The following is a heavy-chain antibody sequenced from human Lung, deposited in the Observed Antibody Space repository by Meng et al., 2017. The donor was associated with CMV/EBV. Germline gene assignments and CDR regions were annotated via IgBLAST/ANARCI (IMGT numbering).Heavy chain of an antibody. CDR2: IRFDGTNK. D-gene: IGHD3-22*01. CDR1: GFTFSSYA. V-gene: IGHV3-30*02. CDR3: AKRVDSRGTYAMDV. Sequence: SCAASGFTFSSYAMHWVRQAPGKGLEWVANIRFDGTNKYHADSVKGRFTISRDNSKNTLYLQMNSLRAGDTAVYYCAKRVDSRGTYAMDVWGQGTTVTVSS. J-gene: IGHJ6*02.